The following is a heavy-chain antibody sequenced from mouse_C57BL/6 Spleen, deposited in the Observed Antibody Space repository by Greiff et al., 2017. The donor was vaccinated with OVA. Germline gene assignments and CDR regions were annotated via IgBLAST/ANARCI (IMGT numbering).Heavy chain of an antibody. J-gene: IGHJ2*01. V-gene: IGHV1-64*01. CDR2: IHPNSGST. Sequence: QVQLQQPGAELVKPGASVKLSCKASGYTFTSYWMHWVKQRPGQGLEWIGMIHPNSGSTNYNEKFKSKATLTVDKSSSTAYMQLSSLTAGDSAVYYSARQITTVGARSGYFDYWGQGTTLTVSS. CDR1: GYTFTSYW. D-gene: IGHD1-1*01. CDR3: ARQITTVGARSGYFDY.